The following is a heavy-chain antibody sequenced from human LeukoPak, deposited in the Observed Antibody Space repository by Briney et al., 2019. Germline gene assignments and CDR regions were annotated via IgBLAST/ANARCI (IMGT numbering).Heavy chain of an antibody. Sequence: ASVKVSCKASGFTFIDYYMHWVRQAPGQGLEWMGRINPRSGGTNYVQKFQDRVTMTRDTSISTAYMELSRQKFDDTAVFYCARGSISSGDWFDPWGQGTLVTVSS. CDR3: ARGSISSGDWFDP. D-gene: IGHD6-6*01. V-gene: IGHV1-2*06. CDR2: INPRSGGT. J-gene: IGHJ5*02. CDR1: GFTFIDYY.